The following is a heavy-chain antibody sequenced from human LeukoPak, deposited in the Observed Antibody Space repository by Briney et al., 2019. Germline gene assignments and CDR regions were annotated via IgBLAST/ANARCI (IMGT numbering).Heavy chain of an antibody. Sequence: GGSLRLSCAASGFTFSDYSVHWVRQAPGKGLEWVSSISTSSSYIYYADSLKGRFTISRDNAKNSLHLQMNSLRVEDTAVYYCARGSSNWGGAEFDYWGQGTLVTVSS. CDR3: ARGSSNWGGAEFDY. J-gene: IGHJ4*02. CDR2: ISTSSSYI. CDR1: GFTFSDYS. D-gene: IGHD3-16*01. V-gene: IGHV3-21*01.